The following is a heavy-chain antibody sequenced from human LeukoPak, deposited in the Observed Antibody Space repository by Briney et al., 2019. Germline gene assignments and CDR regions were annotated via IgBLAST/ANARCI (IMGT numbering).Heavy chain of an antibody. CDR3: ARELAGYCSSTSCSLFDP. CDR2: MNPNSGNT. CDR1: GYTFTSYD. V-gene: IGHV1-8*03. D-gene: IGHD2-2*01. Sequence: ASVKVSCKASGYTFTSYDINWVRQATGQGLEWMGWMNPNSGNTGYAQKFQGRVTITRNTSISTAYTELSSLRSEDTAVYYCARELAGYCSSTSCSLFDPWGQGTLVTVSS. J-gene: IGHJ5*02.